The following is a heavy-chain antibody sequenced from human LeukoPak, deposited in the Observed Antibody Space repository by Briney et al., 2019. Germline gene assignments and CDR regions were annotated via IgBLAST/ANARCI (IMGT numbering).Heavy chain of an antibody. V-gene: IGHV4-4*02. D-gene: IGHD3-22*01. CDR1: GGSISSSHW. J-gene: IGHJ4*02. CDR3: ARPEGKGYDSSGYHY. CDR2: IYQDGRT. Sequence: PSETLSLTCAVSGGSISSSHWWSWVRQPPGKGLEWIREIYQDGRTNYNPSLKSRVTISVDKSKNQFSLKLSSVTAADTAVYYCARPEGKGYDSSGYHYWGQGTLVTVSS.